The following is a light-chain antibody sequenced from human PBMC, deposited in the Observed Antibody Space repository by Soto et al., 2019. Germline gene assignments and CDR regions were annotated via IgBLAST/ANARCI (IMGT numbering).Light chain of an antibody. Sequence: EIVLIQSPSTLSWSAGERATLSCRASQSVGSYLAWYQQKPGQAPRLLIYGASNRATGIPDRFSGSGSGTDFTLTTSRLEPEDFAVYYCQQYGSSGTFGQGTKVDIK. CDR1: QSVGSY. V-gene: IGKV3-20*01. CDR2: GAS. J-gene: IGKJ1*01. CDR3: QQYGSSGT.